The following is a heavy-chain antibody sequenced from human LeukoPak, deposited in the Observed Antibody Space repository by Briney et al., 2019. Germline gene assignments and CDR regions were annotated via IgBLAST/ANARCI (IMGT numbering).Heavy chain of an antibody. D-gene: IGHD3-10*01. J-gene: IGHJ3*02. V-gene: IGHV3-23*01. CDR2: ISGGGVTT. CDR3: AKGLYRYYLENDAFDI. Sequence: GGSLRLSCVGSGFTSIAYALTWARQAPGKGLEWVSGISGGGVTTYYADSVKGRFTISRDNSKNTLYLQMNSLRAEDTAVYYCAKGLYRYYLENDAFDIWGQGTMVTVSS. CDR1: GFTSIAYA.